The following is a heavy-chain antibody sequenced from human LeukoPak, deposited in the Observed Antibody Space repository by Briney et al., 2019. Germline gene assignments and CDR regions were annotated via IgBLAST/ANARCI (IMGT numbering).Heavy chain of an antibody. CDR1: GFTFSSYA. J-gene: IGHJ4*02. CDR2: ISGSGGST. CDR3: ARGGSSSWYGGFDY. D-gene: IGHD6-13*01. V-gene: IGHV3-23*01. Sequence: GGSLRLSCAASGFTFSSYAMSWVRQAPGKGLEWVSAISGSGGSTYYADSVKGRFTISRDNSKNTLYLQMNSLRAEDTAVYYCARGGSSSWYGGFDYWGQGTLVTVSS.